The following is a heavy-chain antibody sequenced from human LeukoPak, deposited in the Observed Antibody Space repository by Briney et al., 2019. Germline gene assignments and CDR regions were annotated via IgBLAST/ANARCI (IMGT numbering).Heavy chain of an antibody. V-gene: IGHV1-2*02. CDR1: GYTFTGYY. CDR2: INPNSGGT. D-gene: IGHD3-22*01. Sequence: ASVKVSCKASGYTFTGYYMHWVRQAPGQGLEWMGWINPNSGGTNYAQKFQGRVTMTRDTSISTAYMELSSLRSEDTAVYYCARRLVRGYYYDFDYWGQGTLVTVSS. J-gene: IGHJ4*02. CDR3: ARRLVRGYYYDFDY.